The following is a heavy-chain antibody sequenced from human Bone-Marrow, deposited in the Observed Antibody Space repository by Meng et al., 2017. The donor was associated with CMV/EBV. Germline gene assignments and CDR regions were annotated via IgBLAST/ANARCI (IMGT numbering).Heavy chain of an antibody. CDR1: GFTFSVYA. CDR2: ISGSGGST. CDR3: ALSGSTSRDDAFDI. V-gene: IGHV3-23*01. Sequence: SGFTFSVYAMVWVRQAPGKGLEWVSAISGSGGSTYYADSVKGRFTISRDNSKNTLYLQMNSLRAEDTAVYYCALSGSTSRDDAFDIWGQGTMVTVSS. D-gene: IGHD2-2*01. J-gene: IGHJ3*02.